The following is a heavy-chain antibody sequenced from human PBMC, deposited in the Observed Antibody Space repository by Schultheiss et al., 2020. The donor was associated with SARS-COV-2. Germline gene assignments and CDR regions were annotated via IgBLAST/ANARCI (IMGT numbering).Heavy chain of an antibody. D-gene: IGHD3-10*01. CDR2: INPNSGGT. V-gene: IGHV1-2*02. CDR1: GYTFTSYG. J-gene: IGHJ4*02. Sequence: ASVKVSCKASGYTFTSYGISWVRQAPGQGLEWMGWINPNSGGTNYAQKFQGTVTMTRDTSISTAYMELSSLRSEDTAVYYCARGPQWFGETAYYFDYWGQGTLVTVSS. CDR3: ARGPQWFGETAYYFDY.